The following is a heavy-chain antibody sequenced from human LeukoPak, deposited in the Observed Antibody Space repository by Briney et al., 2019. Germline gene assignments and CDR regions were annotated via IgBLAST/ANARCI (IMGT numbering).Heavy chain of an antibody. D-gene: IGHD2-15*01. Sequence: SETLSLTCAVYGGSFSGYYWSWIRQPPGKGLEWIGEINHSGSTNYNPSLKSRVTISVDTSKNQFSLKLSSVTAADTAVYYCARVGVVAATHAIDYWGQGTLVTASS. CDR2: INHSGST. V-gene: IGHV4-34*01. J-gene: IGHJ4*02. CDR3: ARVGVVAATHAIDY. CDR1: GGSFSGYY.